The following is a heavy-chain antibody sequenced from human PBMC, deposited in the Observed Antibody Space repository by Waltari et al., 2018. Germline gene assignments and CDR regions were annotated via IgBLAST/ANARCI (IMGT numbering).Heavy chain of an antibody. CDR3: ATIKSSSPAGRYYFDY. J-gene: IGHJ4*02. V-gene: IGHV1-24*01. Sequence: QVQLVQSGAEVKKPGASVKVSCKVSGYTLPELSMHWVRQAPGKGLAWMGGCDPEEGETIYAQKFQGRVTMTEDTSTDTSYMELSSLRSEDTAVYYCATIKSSSPAGRYYFDYWGQGTLVTVSS. D-gene: IGHD6-13*01. CDR1: GYTLPELS. CDR2: CDPEEGET.